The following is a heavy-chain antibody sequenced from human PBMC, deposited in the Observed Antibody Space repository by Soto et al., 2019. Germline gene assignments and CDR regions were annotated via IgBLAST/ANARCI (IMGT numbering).Heavy chain of an antibody. Sequence: PSETLSLTCTVSGGSISSYYWSWIRQPPGKGLEWIGSFSYTGNTNYNPSLRSRVTISFDTSKNQFSLRLTSVTASDTAVYYCARPDSSSWAAPFGSWGQGTLVTVSS. CDR1: GGSISSYY. CDR3: ARPDSSSWAAPFGS. D-gene: IGHD6-13*01. CDR2: FSYTGNT. V-gene: IGHV4-59*08. J-gene: IGHJ4*02.